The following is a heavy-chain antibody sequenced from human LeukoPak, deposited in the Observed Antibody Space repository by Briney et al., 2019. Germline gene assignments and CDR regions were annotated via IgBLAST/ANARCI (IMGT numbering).Heavy chain of an antibody. J-gene: IGHJ4*02. CDR1: GFTFSDYY. Sequence: MPGGSLRLSCAASGFTFSDYYMSWIRQAPGKGLEWVSYVSSSGSTMYYADSVKGRFTISRDNAKNSLYLQMNSLRAEDTAVYYCARYGQWLPYYFDYWGQGTLVTVSS. CDR3: ARYGQWLPYYFDY. V-gene: IGHV3-11*01. D-gene: IGHD6-19*01. CDR2: VSSSGSTM.